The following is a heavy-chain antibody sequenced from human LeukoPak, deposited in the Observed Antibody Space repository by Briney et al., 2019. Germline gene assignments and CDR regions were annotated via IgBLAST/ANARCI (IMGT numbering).Heavy chain of an antibody. V-gene: IGHV1-46*01. Sequence: GASVKVSCKASGYTFSNYYMHWVRQAPGQGLEWIGVITTNGGSTSYAQDFQGRVTMTRDTSTSTVYMELTSLGSEDTAVYYCARVRTIAAVGPDFDYWGQGTLVTVSS. D-gene: IGHD6-13*01. CDR1: GYTFSNYY. J-gene: IGHJ4*02. CDR3: ARVRTIAAVGPDFDY. CDR2: ITTNGGST.